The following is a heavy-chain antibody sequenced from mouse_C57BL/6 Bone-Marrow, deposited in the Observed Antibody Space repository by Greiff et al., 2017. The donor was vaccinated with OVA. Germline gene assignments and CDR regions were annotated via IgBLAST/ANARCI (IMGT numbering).Heavy chain of an antibody. D-gene: IGHD2-4*01. J-gene: IGHJ3*01. CDR1: GFSFNTYA. CDR3: VRPGYDYPWFAY. V-gene: IGHV10-1*01. CDR2: IRSKSNNYAT. Sequence: EVMLVESGGGLVQPKGSLKLSCAASGFSFNTYAMNWVRQAPGKGLEWVARIRSKSNNYATYYADSVKDRFTISRDDSESMLYLQMNNLKTEDTAMYYCVRPGYDYPWFAYWGQGTLVTVSA.